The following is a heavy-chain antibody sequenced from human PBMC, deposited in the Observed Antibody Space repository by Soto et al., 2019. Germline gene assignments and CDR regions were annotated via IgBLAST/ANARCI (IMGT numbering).Heavy chain of an antibody. J-gene: IGHJ4*02. CDR2: INHSGST. D-gene: IGHD3-3*01. CDR3: ARGPYYDLWSGYPFDY. CDR1: GGSFSGYY. Sequence: QVQLQQWGAGLLKPSETLSLTCAVYGGSFSGYYWSWIRQPPGKGLEWIGEINHSGSTNYNPSLKVRVTISVDTSKNQFSVKLSSVTAADTAVYYCARGPYYDLWSGYPFDYWGQGTLVTVSS. V-gene: IGHV4-34*01.